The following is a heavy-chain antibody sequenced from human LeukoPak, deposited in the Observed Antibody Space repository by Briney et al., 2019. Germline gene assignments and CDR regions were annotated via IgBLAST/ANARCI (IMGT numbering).Heavy chain of an antibody. V-gene: IGHV3-23*01. CDR3: AKSGVLRCFDWEPDIDY. Sequence: GGSLRLSCAASGFTFSSYAMSWVRQAPGKGLEWVSAISGSGGSTYYADSVKGRFTISRDNSKNTLYLQMNSLRAEDTAVYYCAKSGVLRCFDWEPDIDYWGQGTLVTVSS. CDR1: GFTFSSYA. CDR2: ISGSGGST. J-gene: IGHJ4*02. D-gene: IGHD3-9*01.